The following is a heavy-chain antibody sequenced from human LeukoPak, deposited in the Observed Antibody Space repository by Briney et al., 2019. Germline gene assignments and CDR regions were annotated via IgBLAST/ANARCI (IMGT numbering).Heavy chain of an antibody. D-gene: IGHD3-3*01. CDR1: GGSFSGYY. CDR2: INHSGST. V-gene: IGHV4-34*01. J-gene: IGHJ5*02. Sequence: PSETLSLTCAVYGGSFSGYYWSWIRQPPGEGLEWIGEINHSGSTNYNPSLKSRVTISVDTSKNQFSLKLSSVTAADTAAYYCARGPLYTIFGVVTLFADNWFDPWGQGTLVTVSS. CDR3: ARGPLYTIFGVVTLFADNWFDP.